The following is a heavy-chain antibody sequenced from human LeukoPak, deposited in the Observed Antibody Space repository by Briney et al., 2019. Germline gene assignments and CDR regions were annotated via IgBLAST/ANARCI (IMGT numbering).Heavy chain of an antibody. CDR1: GGSISSSSYY. D-gene: IGHD3-22*01. CDR2: IYYSGST. J-gene: IGHJ3*02. V-gene: IGHV4-39*01. CDR3: ARLPGKYYYDSSGYADAFDI. Sequence: SETLFLTCTVSGGSISSSSYYWGWIRQPPGKGLEWIGSIYYSGSTYYYPSLKSRVTISVDTSKNQFSLKLSSVTAADTAVYYCARLPGKYYYDSSGYADAFDIWGQGTMVTVSS.